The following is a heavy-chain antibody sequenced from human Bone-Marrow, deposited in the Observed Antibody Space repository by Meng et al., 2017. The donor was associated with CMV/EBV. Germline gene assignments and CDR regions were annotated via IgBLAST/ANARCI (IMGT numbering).Heavy chain of an antibody. CDR1: GFTFNTYA. CDR3: AKYYDFWSGYSLDPPYTAHLDY. CDR2: ISGGGDNT. V-gene: IGHV3-23*01. J-gene: IGHJ4*02. D-gene: IGHD3-3*01. Sequence: GESLKISCAASGFTFNTYAMTWVRQAPGKGLEWVSAISGGGDNTYYVDSVKGRFTISRDNSKNTLYLQMNSLRAEDTALYYCAKYYDFWSGYSLDPPYTAHLDYWGQGTRVTGSS.